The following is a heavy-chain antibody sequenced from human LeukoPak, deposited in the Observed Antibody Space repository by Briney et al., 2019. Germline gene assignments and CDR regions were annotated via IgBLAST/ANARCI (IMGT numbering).Heavy chain of an antibody. J-gene: IGHJ4*02. CDR3: AKDTPTTGYHLDS. CDR2: ISGSGDVS. D-gene: IGHD1-1*01. CDR1: GFTFVGYA. V-gene: IGHV3-23*01. Sequence: GGSLRLSCAASGFTFVGYAMNWVRQAPGKGLEWVSAISGSGDVSYYADSVKGRFTLSRDNSKNTLYLQINSLRVEDTAVYYCAKDTPTTGYHLDSWGQGTLVTVSS.